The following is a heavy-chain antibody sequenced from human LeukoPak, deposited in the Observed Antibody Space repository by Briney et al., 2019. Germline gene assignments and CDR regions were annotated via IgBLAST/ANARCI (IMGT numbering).Heavy chain of an antibody. CDR1: GGTFSSYA. CDR3: ARHDYSNGYYFDY. V-gene: IGHV1-69*06. CDR2: INPIFGTA. Sequence: GASVKVSCKASGGTFSSYAISWVRQAPGQGLEWMGGINPIFGTANYAQKFQGRVTMTEDTSTDTAYMELSSLRSEDTAVYYCARHDYSNGYYFDYWGQGTLVTVSS. D-gene: IGHD4-11*01. J-gene: IGHJ4*02.